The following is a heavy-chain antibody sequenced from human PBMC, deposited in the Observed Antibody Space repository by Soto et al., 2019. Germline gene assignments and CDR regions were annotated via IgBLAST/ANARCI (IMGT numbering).Heavy chain of an antibody. D-gene: IGHD3-22*01. CDR1: GGTFSSYA. V-gene: IGHV1-69*12. J-gene: IGHJ5*02. Sequence: QVQLVQSGAEVKKPGSSVKVSCKASGGTFSSYAISWVRQAPGQGLEWMGEIIPIFGTANYAQKFQGRVTITADGATGTAYMERGSRRSRDRAVYYCARDRGPSSGYYPYWFDPWGQGTLGTVSS. CDR3: ARDRGPSSGYYPYWFDP. CDR2: IIPIFGTA.